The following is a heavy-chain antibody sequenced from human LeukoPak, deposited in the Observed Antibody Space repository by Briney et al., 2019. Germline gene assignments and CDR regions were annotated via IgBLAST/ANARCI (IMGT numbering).Heavy chain of an antibody. V-gene: IGHV4-61*01. CDR1: GGSVTGGSYY. J-gene: IGHJ5*02. Sequence: SETLSLTCSVSGGSVTGGSYYWSWIRQPPGKGLEWIGYIYYSGSTNYNPSLKSRVTISVDTSKNQFSLRLSSVTAADTAMYYCARHFIERRPGGRFDPWGQGLLVTVSS. CDR3: ARHFIERRPGGRFDP. D-gene: IGHD3-3*02. CDR2: IYYSGST.